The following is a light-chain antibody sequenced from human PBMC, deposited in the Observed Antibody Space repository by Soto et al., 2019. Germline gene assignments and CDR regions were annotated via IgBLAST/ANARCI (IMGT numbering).Light chain of an antibody. CDR3: QQYNNWPPRT. CDR2: GAS. CDR1: QSVSSN. V-gene: IGKV3-15*01. J-gene: IGKJ1*01. Sequence: EIVMTQSPATLSGSPGERATLSCRASQSVSSNLAGFQQKPGQAPRLLIYGASTRATGIPARFSGSGSVTELTLNISSLQSEDFTVSYYQQYNNWPPRTFGQGTKVEIK.